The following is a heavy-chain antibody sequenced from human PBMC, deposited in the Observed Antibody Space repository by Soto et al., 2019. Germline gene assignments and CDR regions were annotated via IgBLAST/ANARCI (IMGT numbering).Heavy chain of an antibody. D-gene: IGHD2-2*03. J-gene: IGHJ6*02. Sequence: QLQLQESGPGLVKPSETLSLTCTVSGGSVSSNSYSWGWIRQSPGKGLEWIGAIYSSENTYYNPSLLSRVTIALDTSKNECSQSLSSVTAAHTAVYYCTKLNGYCVSTNCHGYYGMDVWGQGTTVTVSS. V-gene: IGHV4-39*01. CDR1: GGSVSSNSYS. CDR2: IYSSENT. CDR3: TKLNGYCVSTNCHGYYGMDV.